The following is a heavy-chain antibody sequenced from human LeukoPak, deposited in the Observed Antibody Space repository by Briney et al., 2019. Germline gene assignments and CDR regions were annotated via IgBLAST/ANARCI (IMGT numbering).Heavy chain of an antibody. Sequence: SETLSFTCSVSGGSVSTGSYYWSWIRQPPGKGLEWIGYIYYSGSTNSNPSLKSRVTISVDTSKNQFSLKLSSVTAADTAVYYCARDLGGVATYYGMDVWGKGTTVTVSS. CDR1: GGSVSTGSYY. D-gene: IGHD5-12*01. CDR2: IYYSGST. J-gene: IGHJ6*04. CDR3: ARDLGGVATYYGMDV. V-gene: IGHV4-61*01.